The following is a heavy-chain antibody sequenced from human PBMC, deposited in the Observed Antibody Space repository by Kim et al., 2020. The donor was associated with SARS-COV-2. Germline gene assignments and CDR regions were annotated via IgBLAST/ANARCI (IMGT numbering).Heavy chain of an antibody. CDR2: IKSKTDGGTV. D-gene: IGHD6-6*01. CDR3: TTRAGGGASSSADY. J-gene: IGHJ4*02. Sequence: GGSLRLSCAASGFTFSNAWMIWVRQSPVKGLEWVGRIKSKTDGGTVDYAAPVKGRFTISRDDSKTTVYLQMNSLKTEDTAIYYCTTRAGGGASSSADYWGQGTLVTVSS. V-gene: IGHV3-15*01. CDR1: GFTFSNAW.